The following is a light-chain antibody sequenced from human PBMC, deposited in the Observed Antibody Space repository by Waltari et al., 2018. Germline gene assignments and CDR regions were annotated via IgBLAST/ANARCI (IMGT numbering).Light chain of an antibody. CDR1: QDISNY. CDR3: QQYNNFPFT. J-gene: IGKJ3*01. Sequence: DIQMTQSPSSLSASVGDRVTITCQASQDISNYLNWYQQKPGKAPKLLIYDASTLEPGVPSRFSGSGSGTEFTLTVSSLQPDDFATYYCQQYNNFPFTFGPGTTV. CDR2: DAS. V-gene: IGKV1-33*01.